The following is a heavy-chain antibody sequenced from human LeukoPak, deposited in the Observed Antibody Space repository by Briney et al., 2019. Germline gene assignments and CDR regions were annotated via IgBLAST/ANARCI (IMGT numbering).Heavy chain of an antibody. D-gene: IGHD4-23*01. J-gene: IGHJ4*02. CDR3: AILRTDGGNPVYY. CDR1: GGSISSMSYY. Sequence: SETLSLTCTVSGGSISSMSYYWGWIRQPPGKGLEWIGSIHYSGRTYYNPSLKSRVTISVDTSKNQFSLRLSSVTAADTAVYYCAILRTDGGNPVYYWGQGTLVTVSS. CDR2: IHYSGRT. V-gene: IGHV4-39*01.